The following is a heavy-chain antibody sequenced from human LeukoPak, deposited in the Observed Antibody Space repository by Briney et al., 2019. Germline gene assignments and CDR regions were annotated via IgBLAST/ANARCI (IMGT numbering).Heavy chain of an antibody. CDR1: GGSISGYY. J-gene: IGHJ4*02. V-gene: IGHV4-59*13. Sequence: SETLSLTCTVSGGSISGYYWSWIRQPPGKGLEWIGYIYSSGSTNCSPSLESRVTISVDTSKNQFSLKLSSVTAADTAVYYCARERYSSSWYIDYWGQGTLVTISS. CDR3: ARERYSSSWYIDY. CDR2: IYSSGST. D-gene: IGHD6-13*01.